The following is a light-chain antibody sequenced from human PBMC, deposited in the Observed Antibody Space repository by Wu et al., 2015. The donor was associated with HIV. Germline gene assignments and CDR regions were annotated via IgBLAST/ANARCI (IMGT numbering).Light chain of an antibody. J-gene: IGKJ1*01. CDR1: HPLTLW. CDR2: KAS. V-gene: IGKV1-5*03. CDR3: QQYNTYFWT. Sequence: DIQLTQSPSTLSASVGDRVTITCRASHPLTLWLAWYQQKPGKAPKLLIYKASILQSGVPSRFSGSGSGTEFTLTINNLQPDDFATYYCQQYNTYFWTFGQGTKVE.